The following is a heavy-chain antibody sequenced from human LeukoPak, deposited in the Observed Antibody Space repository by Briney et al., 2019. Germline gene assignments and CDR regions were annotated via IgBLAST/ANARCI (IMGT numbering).Heavy chain of an antibody. V-gene: IGHV1-8*01. CDR1: GYTFTSYD. CDR2: MNPNSGNT. CDR3: ARRLGYCSSTSCFNWFDP. Sequence: GASVKVSCKASGYTFTSYDINWVRQATGQGLEWMGWMNPNSGNTGYAQKFQGRVTMTRNTSRSTAYMELSSLRSEDTAVYYCARRLGYCSSTSCFNWFDPWGQGTLVTVSS. D-gene: IGHD2-2*01. J-gene: IGHJ5*02.